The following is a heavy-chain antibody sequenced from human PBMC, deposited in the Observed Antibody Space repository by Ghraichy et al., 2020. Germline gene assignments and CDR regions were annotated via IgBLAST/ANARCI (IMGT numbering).Heavy chain of an antibody. V-gene: IGHV4-59*08. D-gene: IGHD1-26*01. CDR3: ARTYSGSYESPYYYYYYYMDV. Sequence: SETLSLTCTVFGGSISSYYWSWIRQPPGKGLEWIGYIYYSGSTNYNPSLKSRVTISVDTSKNQFSLKLSSVTAADTAVYYCARTYSGSYESPYYYYYYYMDVWGKGTTVTVSS. CDR1: GGSISSYY. J-gene: IGHJ6*03. CDR2: IYYSGST.